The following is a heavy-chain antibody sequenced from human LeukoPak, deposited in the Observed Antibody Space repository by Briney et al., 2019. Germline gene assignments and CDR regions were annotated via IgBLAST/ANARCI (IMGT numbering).Heavy chain of an antibody. J-gene: IGHJ5*02. CDR3: ARGDSYSNWFDP. V-gene: IGHV1-69*13. D-gene: IGHD1-26*01. CDR2: IIPIFGTA. CDR1: GGTFSSYA. Sequence: ASVKVSCKASGGTFSSYAISWVRQAPGQGLEWMGGIIPIFGTANYAQKFQGRVTITADESTSTAYMELSSLRSEDTAVYYCARGDSYSNWFDPWGQGTLVTVSS.